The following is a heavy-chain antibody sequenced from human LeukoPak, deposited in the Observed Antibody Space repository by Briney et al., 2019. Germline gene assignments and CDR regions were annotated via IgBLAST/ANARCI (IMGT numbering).Heavy chain of an antibody. D-gene: IGHD5-12*01. CDR1: GGSISSNGYY. CDR2: IHYSGTT. V-gene: IGHV4-61*08. J-gene: IGHJ4*02. Sequence: SQTLSLTCTVSGGSISSNGYYWSWIRQSPGKGLEWIGYIHYSGTTNYNPSLKSRVTILADTSKNQFSLNLSSVTAADTAVYYCARAPGTVASIFDYWGQGTLVTVSS. CDR3: ARAPGTVASIFDY.